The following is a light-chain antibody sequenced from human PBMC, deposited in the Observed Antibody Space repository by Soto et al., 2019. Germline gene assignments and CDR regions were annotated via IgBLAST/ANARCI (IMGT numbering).Light chain of an antibody. CDR3: QQDDDWPLT. Sequence: EIVMTQSPASLSVSPGERATLSCRASQSVSANVAWYQQKPGQAPRLLLYNPSTRASGVPARFSGSGSGTDFTLSISSLQPEDVAIYYCQQDDDWPLTFGGGTRVEVK. J-gene: IGKJ4*01. CDR2: NPS. CDR1: QSVSAN. V-gene: IGKV3-15*01.